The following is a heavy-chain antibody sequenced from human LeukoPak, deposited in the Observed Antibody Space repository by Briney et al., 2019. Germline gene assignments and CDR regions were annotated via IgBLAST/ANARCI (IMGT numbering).Heavy chain of an antibody. J-gene: IGHJ3*02. D-gene: IGHD1-26*01. CDR1: GASISSDSYY. CDR3: ARVLAGWEAFDI. CDR2: IYSSGST. Sequence: SETLSLTCTVSGASISSDSYYWGWIRQPAGKGLEWIGRIYSSGSTNYNPSLKSRVTISLDTSKSQFSLNLSSVTAADTAVYYCARVLAGWEAFDIWGQGTMVTVSS. V-gene: IGHV4-61*02.